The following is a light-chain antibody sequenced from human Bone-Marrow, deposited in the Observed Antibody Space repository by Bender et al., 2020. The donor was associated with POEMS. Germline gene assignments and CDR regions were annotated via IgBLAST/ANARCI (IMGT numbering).Light chain of an antibody. V-gene: IGLV3-1*01. J-gene: IGLJ3*02. Sequence: SYELTQPPSVSVSPGQTATISCSGNNLGDKYASWYQQKAGQSPVLILYQNDRRPSGIPERFSGSNSGNTATLTVSGTQSVDEADYYCQAWDSYTWVFGGGTKLTVL. CDR1: NLGDKY. CDR3: QAWDSYTWV. CDR2: QND.